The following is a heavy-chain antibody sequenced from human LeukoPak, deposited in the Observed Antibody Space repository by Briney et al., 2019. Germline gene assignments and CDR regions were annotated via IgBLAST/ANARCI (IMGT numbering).Heavy chain of an antibody. J-gene: IGHJ1*01. Sequence: GGSLRLSCAASGFTFDDYAMHWVRQAPGKGLEWISGVSWDGGATYYADSVKGRFTISRDNSKNSLYLQVSSLRPEDTALYYCARGGFTYGSHEYFQHWGQGTLVTVSS. V-gene: IGHV3-43D*03. D-gene: IGHD5-18*01. CDR3: ARGGFTYGSHEYFQH. CDR2: VSWDGGAT. CDR1: GFTFDDYA.